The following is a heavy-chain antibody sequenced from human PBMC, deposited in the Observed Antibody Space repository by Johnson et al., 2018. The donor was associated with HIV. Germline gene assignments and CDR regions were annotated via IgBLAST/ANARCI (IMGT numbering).Heavy chain of an antibody. Sequence: MQLVESEGGLVQPGGSLRLSCAASGFTVSSNYMSWVRQAPGKGLEWVSVIYSGGSTYYADSVKGRFTISRDNAKNSLYLQMNSLRPEDTAVYFCARDGKYSSIGPDAFDVWGQGTMVAVSS. J-gene: IGHJ3*01. D-gene: IGHD6-13*01. CDR3: ARDGKYSSIGPDAFDV. V-gene: IGHV3-66*02. CDR1: GFTVSSNY. CDR2: IYSGGST.